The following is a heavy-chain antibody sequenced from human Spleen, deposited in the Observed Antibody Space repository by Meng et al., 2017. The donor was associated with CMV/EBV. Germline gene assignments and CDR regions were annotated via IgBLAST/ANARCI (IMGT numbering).Heavy chain of an antibody. J-gene: IGHJ5*02. D-gene: IGHD1-1*01. V-gene: IGHV1-69*05. CDR3: ARDRRQGQLPYNWFDP. Sequence: SVKVSCKASGGTFSNYAISWVRQAPGQGLEWMGGIIPLFGTANYAQKFHGRGTISTDESTSTAYVELSSLTSEDTAVYYCARDRRQGQLPYNWFDPWGQGTLVTVSS. CDR2: IIPLFGTA. CDR1: GGTFSNYA.